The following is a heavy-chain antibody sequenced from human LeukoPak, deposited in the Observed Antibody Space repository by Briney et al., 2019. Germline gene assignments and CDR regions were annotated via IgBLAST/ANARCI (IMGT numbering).Heavy chain of an antibody. J-gene: IGHJ6*03. Sequence: PGGSLRLSCAASGFTFSSYSMNWVRQAPGKGLEWVSSISSSSYIYYADSVKGRFTISRDNAKNSLYLQMNSLRAEDTAVYYCARDPYYCSSTSCYSSESYYMDVWGKGTTVTVSS. CDR3: ARDPYYCSSTSCYSSESYYMDV. CDR2: ISSSSYI. CDR1: GFTFSSYS. V-gene: IGHV3-21*01. D-gene: IGHD2-2*01.